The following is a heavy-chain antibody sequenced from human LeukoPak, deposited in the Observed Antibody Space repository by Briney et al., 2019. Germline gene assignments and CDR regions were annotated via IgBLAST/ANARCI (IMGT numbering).Heavy chain of an antibody. D-gene: IGHD6-13*01. V-gene: IGHV3-33*01. Sequence: GGSLILSCAASGFTFSSYGMHWVRQAPGKGLEWVAVIWYDGSNKYYADSVKGRFTISRDNSKNTLYLQMNSLRAEDTAVYYCARGIAAAGSDYWGQGTLVTVSS. CDR1: GFTFSSYG. J-gene: IGHJ4*02. CDR2: IWYDGSNK. CDR3: ARGIAAAGSDY.